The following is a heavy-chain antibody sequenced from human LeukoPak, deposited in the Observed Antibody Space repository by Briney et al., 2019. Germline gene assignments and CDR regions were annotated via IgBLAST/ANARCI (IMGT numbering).Heavy chain of an antibody. V-gene: IGHV4/OR15-8*01. CDR1: GGSIDSTNW. CDR2: IHHDGRI. D-gene: IGHD3-16*02. J-gene: IGHJ4*02. CDR3: ARSHDHLWGNYPDY. Sequence: PSETLSLTCDVSGGSIDSTNWWNWVRQPPGKGLEWIGEIHHDGRINYSPSLKSRVTLSVDKSKNQFSLRRNSVTAADTAMYYCARSHDHLWGNYPDYWGQGTLVTVSS.